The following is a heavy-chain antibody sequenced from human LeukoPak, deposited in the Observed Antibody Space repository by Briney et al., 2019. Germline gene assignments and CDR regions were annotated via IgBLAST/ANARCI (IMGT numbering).Heavy chain of an antibody. V-gene: IGHV4-61*08. CDR1: GGSFSSGGYY. D-gene: IGHD6-13*01. J-gene: IGHJ4*02. CDR3: ARSPQQQLVFYFDY. CDR2: IYYSGST. Sequence: SETLSLTCTVSGGSFSSGGYYWSWIRQPPGKGLEWIGYIYYSGSTNYNPSLKSRVTISVDTSKNQFSLKLSSVTAADTAVYYCARSPQQQLVFYFDYWGQGTLVTVSS.